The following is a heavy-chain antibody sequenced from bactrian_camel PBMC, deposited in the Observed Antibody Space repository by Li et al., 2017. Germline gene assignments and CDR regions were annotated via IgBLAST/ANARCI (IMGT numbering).Heavy chain of an antibody. Sequence: VQLVESGGGLVQPGGSLVLSCAASGFTFSSYFMSWVRQAPGKGLEWVSSINSGGDSTYYADSVKGRFTISRDNAKNTLYLQLNSLKTEDTAMYYCATDPVVRMTGFLALEELVRLRYKGQGTQVTVS. D-gene: IGHD6*01. V-gene: IGHV3S40*01. CDR2: INSGGDST. CDR1: GFTFSSYF. J-gene: IGHJ4*01.